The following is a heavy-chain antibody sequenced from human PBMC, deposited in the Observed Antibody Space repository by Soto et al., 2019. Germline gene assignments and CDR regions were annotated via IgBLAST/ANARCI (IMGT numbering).Heavy chain of an antibody. Sequence: SQTLSLTCAISGDSVSSNSAAWNWIRQSPSRGLEWLGRTYYRSKWYNDYAGAVKSRITINPDTSKNQFSLQLNSVTPEDTAVYYCAREAFGCVIVKSYYYYMDVWGKGTTVTVSS. CDR2: TYYRSKWYN. CDR1: GDSVSSNSAA. V-gene: IGHV6-1*01. J-gene: IGHJ6*03. CDR3: AREAFGCVIVKSYYYYMDV. D-gene: IGHD3-16*02.